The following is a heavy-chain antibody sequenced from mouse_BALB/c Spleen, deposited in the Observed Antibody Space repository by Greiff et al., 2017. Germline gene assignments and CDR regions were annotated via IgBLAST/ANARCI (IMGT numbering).Heavy chain of an antibody. CDR3: AREAYYGNYGAMDY. V-gene: IGHV5-6*01. CDR1: GFTFSSYG. D-gene: IGHD2-10*01. J-gene: IGHJ4*01. Sequence: EVHLVESGGDLVKPGGSLKLSCAASGFTFSSYGMSWVRQTPDKRLEWVATISSGGSYTYYPDSVKGRFTISRDNAKNTLYQQMSSLKSEDTAMYYCAREAYYGNYGAMDYWGQGTSVTVSS. CDR2: ISSGGSYT.